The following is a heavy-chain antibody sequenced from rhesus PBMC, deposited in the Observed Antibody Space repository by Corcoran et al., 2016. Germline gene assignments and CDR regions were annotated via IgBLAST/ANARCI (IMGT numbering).Heavy chain of an antibody. D-gene: IGHD6-31*01. J-gene: IGHJ4*01. CDR3: AREGSSGWFRFDY. CDR2: IYNKRESN. CDR1: GGTISSGYCY. V-gene: IGHV4S12*01. Sequence: QVQLQESGPGVVKPSETLSLTCAVSGGTISSGYCYWSWIRQPPGKGLEVIGGIYNKRESNNYNPSHESRVTIAKDTSKNQFSLKLSSVTATDTAVYYCAREGSSGWFRFDYWGQGGLVTVSS.